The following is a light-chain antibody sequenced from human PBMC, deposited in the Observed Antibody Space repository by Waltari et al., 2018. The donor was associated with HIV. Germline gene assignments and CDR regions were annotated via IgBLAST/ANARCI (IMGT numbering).Light chain of an antibody. Sequence: SYELTQPASVSVSPGQTASITCPGDKLGDKYASWYQQKPGQSPVVVIYQDKKRPSGIPERFSGSNSGNTATLTISGTQALDEADYYCQAWDSSTVVFGGGTKVTVL. V-gene: IGLV3-1*01. CDR2: QDK. J-gene: IGLJ2*01. CDR3: QAWDSSTVV. CDR1: KLGDKY.